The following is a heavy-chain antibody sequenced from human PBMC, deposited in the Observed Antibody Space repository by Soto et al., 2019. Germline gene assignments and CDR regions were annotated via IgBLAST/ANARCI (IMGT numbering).Heavy chain of an antibody. Sequence: SETLSLTCTVSGGSISSGDYYWSWIRQPPGKGLEWIGYIYYSGTTYYNPSLTSRVTISVDTSKNQFSLKVSSVTAADTAVYYCARALIQLWPHYYYGMDVWGQGTTVTVSS. V-gene: IGHV4-30-4*01. CDR2: IYYSGTT. J-gene: IGHJ6*02. D-gene: IGHD5-18*01. CDR1: GGSISSGDYY. CDR3: ARALIQLWPHYYYGMDV.